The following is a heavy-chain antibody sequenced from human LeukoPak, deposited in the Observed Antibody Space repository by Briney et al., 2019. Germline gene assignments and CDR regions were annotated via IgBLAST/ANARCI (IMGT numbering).Heavy chain of an antibody. Sequence: SETLSLTCAVYGGSFSGYYWSWIRQPPGKGLEWIGSINYSGRTYDNPSLKSRVTISIDTSKNQIFLKLRSTTAADTAHYYCARAEINDYNRYWGQGILVIVSS. D-gene: IGHD4-11*01. CDR3: ARAEINDYNRY. J-gene: IGHJ4*02. CDR2: INYSGRT. CDR1: GGSFSGYY. V-gene: IGHV4-34*01.